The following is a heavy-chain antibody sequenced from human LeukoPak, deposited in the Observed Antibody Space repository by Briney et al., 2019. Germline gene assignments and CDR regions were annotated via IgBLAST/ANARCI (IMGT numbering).Heavy chain of an antibody. Sequence: PGRSLRLSCGASGFTFSSCGMHWVRQAPGKGLEWEAAISYDGSDKYYADSVKGRFTISRDNSENTVYLQMNSLRADDTAVYYCAKDREVPALDYWGQGTLVTVSS. CDR3: AKDREVPALDY. CDR2: ISYDGSDK. V-gene: IGHV3-30*18. J-gene: IGHJ4*02. D-gene: IGHD1-1*01. CDR1: GFTFSSCG.